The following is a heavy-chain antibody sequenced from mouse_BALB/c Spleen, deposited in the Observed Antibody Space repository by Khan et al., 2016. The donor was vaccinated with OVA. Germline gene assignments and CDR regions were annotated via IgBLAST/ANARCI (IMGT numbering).Heavy chain of an antibody. V-gene: IGHV2-3*01. CDR1: GFSFTNYG. CDR2: VWGDGST. D-gene: IGHD2-10*01. Sequence: QVQLKESGPGLVAPSQSLSITCTVSGFSFTNYGVSWVRQPPGKGLEWLGIVWGDGSTNYHSALISRLSITKDDSRSQVILKLNSLQTDDTATYYYAKGGTYFGGYFDVWGAGTTVTVSS. J-gene: IGHJ1*01. CDR3: AKGGTYFGGYFDV.